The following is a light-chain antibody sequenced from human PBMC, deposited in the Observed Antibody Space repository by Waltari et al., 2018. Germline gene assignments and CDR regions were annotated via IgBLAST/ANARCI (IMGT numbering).Light chain of an antibody. CDR1: QSVTTN. J-gene: IGKJ5*01. V-gene: IGKV3-15*01. CDR3: QQYNRWPPIT. CDR2: EAS. Sequence: EVVMTQSPATLSVSPGERATLSCRASQSVTTNVAWYQQKPGQAPRLLIYEASTRATGVAARFRGSGSGTEFTLTISSLQSEDSAVYYCQQYNRWPPITFGQGTRLEIK.